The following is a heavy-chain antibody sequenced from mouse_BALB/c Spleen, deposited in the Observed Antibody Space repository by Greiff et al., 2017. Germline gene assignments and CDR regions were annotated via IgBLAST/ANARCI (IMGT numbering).Heavy chain of an antibody. CDR2: ISSGGSYT. CDR3: ARHGDGNYGSYWYFDV. CDR1: GFTFSSYG. D-gene: IGHD2-1*01. Sequence: EVHLVESGGDLVKPGGSLKLSCAASGFTFSSYGMSWVRQTPDKRLEWVATISSGGSYTYYPDSVKGRFTISRDNAKNTLYLQMSSLKSEDTAMYYCARHGDGNYGSYWYFDVWGAGTTVTVSS. J-gene: IGHJ1*01. V-gene: IGHV5-6*01.